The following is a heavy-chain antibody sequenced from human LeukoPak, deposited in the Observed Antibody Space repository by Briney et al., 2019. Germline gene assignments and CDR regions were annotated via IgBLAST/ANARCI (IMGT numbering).Heavy chain of an antibody. CDR1: GYTFTSYG. Sequence: ASVKVSCKASGYTFTSYGISWVRQAAGHGLEWMGWISAYNGNAAYAQDLQGRVTMTTDTSTSTAYMELRSLRSDDTAVYYCARGVAGMDYYFDYWGQGTLVSVSS. D-gene: IGHD6-19*01. CDR2: ISAYNGNA. CDR3: ARGVAGMDYYFDY. J-gene: IGHJ4*02. V-gene: IGHV1-18*01.